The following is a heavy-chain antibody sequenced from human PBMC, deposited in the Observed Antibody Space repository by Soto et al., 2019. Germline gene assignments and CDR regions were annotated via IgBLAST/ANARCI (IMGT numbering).Heavy chain of an antibody. CDR3: EKAQHIRSGWYGGVDY. J-gene: IGHJ4*02. Sequence: PGGSLRLSCAASGFTFSSYAMSWVRQAPGKGLEWVSAISGSGGSTYYADSVKGRFTISRGNSKNTLYLQMNSLRAEDTAVYYCEKAQHIRSGWYGGVDYWGQGTLVTVSS. D-gene: IGHD6-19*01. V-gene: IGHV3-23*01. CDR1: GFTFSSYA. CDR2: ISGSGGST.